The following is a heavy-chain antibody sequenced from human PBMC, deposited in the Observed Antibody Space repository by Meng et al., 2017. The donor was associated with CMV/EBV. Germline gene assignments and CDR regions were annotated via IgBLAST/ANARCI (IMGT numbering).Heavy chain of an antibody. CDR2: IIPVFETA. D-gene: IGHD1-26*01. J-gene: IGHJ4*02. CDR3: ARGGDSWYSDY. Sequence: VQLVESAAEVKKPGSWVKVSCKTSGGTFSTFAISWVRQAPGEGLEWMGGIIPVFETANYAERFQDRVTITADDSTTTAYMELSSLRADDTALYFCARGGDSWYSDYWGQGTLVTVSS. V-gene: IGHV1-69*12. CDR1: GGTFSTFA.